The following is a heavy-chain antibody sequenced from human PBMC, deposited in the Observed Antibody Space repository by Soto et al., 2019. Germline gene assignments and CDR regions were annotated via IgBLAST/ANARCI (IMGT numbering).Heavy chain of an antibody. V-gene: IGHV4-30-4*08. J-gene: IGHJ4*02. CDR3: AKVKATLYRHYYFGN. CDR1: GGTINSGDSF. D-gene: IGHD5-12*01. Sequence: SETLSLTCSVSGGTINSGDSFWSWIRQPPGKGLEWIGSIFYTGSTYYSPSLKSRASMSMDTSKNQFSLRLRSLTAADTAVYFCAKVKATLYRHYYFGNWCQGAPVTIS. CDR2: IFYTGST.